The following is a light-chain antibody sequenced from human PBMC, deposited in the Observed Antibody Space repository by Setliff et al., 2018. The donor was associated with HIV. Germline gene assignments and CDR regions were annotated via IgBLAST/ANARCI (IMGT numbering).Light chain of an antibody. CDR2: DDT. J-gene: IGLJ1*01. V-gene: IGLV3-21*03. Sequence: SYELAQPPSVSVAPGKTARITCGGDNIGSKSVHWYQQKPGQAPVVVVYDDTDRPSGIPERFSGSNSGKTATLTITRVEAGDEADYYCQVWDYSSDQLCGFGTGTKV. CDR1: NIGSKS. CDR3: QVWDYSSDQLCG.